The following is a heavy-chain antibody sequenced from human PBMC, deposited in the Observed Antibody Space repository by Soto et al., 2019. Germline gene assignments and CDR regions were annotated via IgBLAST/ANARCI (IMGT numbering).Heavy chain of an antibody. CDR2: IYYSGST. CDR1: GGSISSGDYY. D-gene: IGHD5-18*01. CDR3: ARDRWGYSYGGVDY. Sequence: SETLSLTCTVSGGSISSGDYYWSWIRQPPGKGLEWIGYIYYSGSTYYNPSLKSRVTISVDTSKNQFSLKLSSVTAADTAVYYCARDRWGYSYGGVDYWGQGTLVTVSS. V-gene: IGHV4-30-4*01. J-gene: IGHJ4*02.